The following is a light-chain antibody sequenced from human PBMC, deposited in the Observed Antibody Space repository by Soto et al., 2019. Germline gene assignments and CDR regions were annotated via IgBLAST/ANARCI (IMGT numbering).Light chain of an antibody. CDR1: KSGIGVYDF. Sequence: ISCTGTKSGIGVYDFVSWYQHHPGKAPRLIIYEVVQRPSGVPDRFSGSKSGNTASLTVSGLQAADEADYFCKSYAGSNTYVFGSGTKVTVL. V-gene: IGLV2-8*01. CDR3: KSYAGSNTYV. CDR2: EVV. J-gene: IGLJ1*01.